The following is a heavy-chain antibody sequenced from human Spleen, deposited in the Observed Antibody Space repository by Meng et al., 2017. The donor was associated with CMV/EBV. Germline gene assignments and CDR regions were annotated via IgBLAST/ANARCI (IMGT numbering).Heavy chain of an antibody. CDR1: GFTFASYA. CDR3: ARDAEVAPAALRTFYYYAMDV. Sequence: GESLKISCVGSGFTFASYAMSWVRQAPGKGLEWVANIKEDGSERYYVDSAKGRFTISRDNAKNSLYLQMNSLRADDSAVYYCARDAEVAPAALRTFYYYAMDVWGQGSTVTVSS. CDR2: IKEDGSER. V-gene: IGHV3-7*01. D-gene: IGHD2-2*02. J-gene: IGHJ6*02.